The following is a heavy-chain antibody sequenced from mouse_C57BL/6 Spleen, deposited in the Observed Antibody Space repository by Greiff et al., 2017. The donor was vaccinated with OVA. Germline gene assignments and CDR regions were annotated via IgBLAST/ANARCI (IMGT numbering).Heavy chain of an antibody. Sequence: EVKLMESGPVLVKPGASVKMSCTASGYTFTDYYMNWVKQSHGKSLAWIGVINPYTGGTSYNQKFTGKATLTVDKSSSTAYMELNSLTSEDSAVYYCARGNWDGYFDVWGTGTTVTVSS. CDR1: GYTFTDYY. J-gene: IGHJ1*03. CDR3: ARGNWDGYFDV. V-gene: IGHV1-19*01. CDR2: INPYTGGT. D-gene: IGHD4-1*01.